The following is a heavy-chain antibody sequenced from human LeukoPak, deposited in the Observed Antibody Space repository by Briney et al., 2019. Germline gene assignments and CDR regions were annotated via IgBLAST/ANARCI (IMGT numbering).Heavy chain of an antibody. J-gene: IGHJ1*01. CDR3: TTDHALKWFGELLSESEH. CDR1: GFTFSNAW. CDR2: IKSKTDGGTT. V-gene: IGHV3-15*01. D-gene: IGHD3-10*01. Sequence: GGSLRLSCAASGFTFSNAWMSWVRQAPGKGLEWVGRIKSKTDGGTTDYAAPVKGRFTISRDDSKNTLYLQMNSLKTEDTAVYYCTTDHALKWFGELLSESEHWGQGTLVTVSS.